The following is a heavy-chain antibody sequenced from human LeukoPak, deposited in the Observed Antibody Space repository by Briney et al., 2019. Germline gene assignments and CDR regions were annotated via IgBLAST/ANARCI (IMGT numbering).Heavy chain of an antibody. Sequence: SGPTLVNPTQTLTLTCTFSGFSLSTSGMCVSWIRQTPGKALEWLARIEWDDDKYYNTSLKTRLTISKDTSKNQVVLTMTNMDPVDTATYYCARLRWGSSNDYWGQGTLVSVSS. CDR3: ARLRWGSSNDY. CDR1: GFSLSTSGMC. J-gene: IGHJ4*02. D-gene: IGHD6-6*01. V-gene: IGHV2-70*11. CDR2: IEWDDDK.